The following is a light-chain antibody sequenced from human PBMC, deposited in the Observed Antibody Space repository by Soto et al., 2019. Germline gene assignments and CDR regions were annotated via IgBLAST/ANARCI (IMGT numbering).Light chain of an antibody. CDR2: DAS. J-gene: IGKJ4*01. CDR3: QQYDNIPS. CDR1: QSISSY. V-gene: IGKV1-33*01. Sequence: DIQMTQSPSSLSASVGDRVTITCRASQSISSYLNWYKHKPGKAPKLLIYDASNLETGVPSRFSGSGSGTDFTFTIRSLKPEDIATYYCQQYDNIPSFGGGTKVDIK.